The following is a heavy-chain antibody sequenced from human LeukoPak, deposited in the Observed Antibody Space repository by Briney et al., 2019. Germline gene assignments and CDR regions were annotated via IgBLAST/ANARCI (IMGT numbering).Heavy chain of an antibody. J-gene: IGHJ4*02. Sequence: SETLSLTCAVSGGSILTTNWWSWVRQPPGKGLEWIGEVHLSGTSKYNPSLKGRVSMSIDKSKNQLPLKLTSVTAADTAMYYCARESGAFSPFGFWGQGTLVTVSS. V-gene: IGHV4-4*02. CDR2: VHLSGTS. CDR1: GGSILTTNW. D-gene: IGHD1-26*01. CDR3: ARESGAFSPFGF.